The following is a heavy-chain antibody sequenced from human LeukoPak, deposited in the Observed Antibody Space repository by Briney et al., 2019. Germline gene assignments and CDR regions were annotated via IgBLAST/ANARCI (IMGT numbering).Heavy chain of an antibody. CDR1: GFTFTSNG. CDR2: ISGSGGST. D-gene: IGHD1-1*01. V-gene: IGHV3-23*01. J-gene: IGHJ4*02. Sequence: GGSLRLSCAASGFTFTSNGMSWVRQAPGKGLEWVSAISGSGGSTYYADSVKGRFTTSRDNSKNTLYLQMNSLTAEDTAIYYCAKATGTLGNWGQGTLVTVSS. CDR3: AKATGTLGN.